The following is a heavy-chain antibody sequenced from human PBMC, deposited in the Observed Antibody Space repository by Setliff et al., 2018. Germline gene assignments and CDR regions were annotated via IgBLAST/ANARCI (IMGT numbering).Heavy chain of an antibody. D-gene: IGHD5-18*01. CDR2: IYHNGNT. CDR1: GGSVSPYF. CDR3: ARDRTAYSYGLDV. V-gene: IGHV4-59*02. Sequence: SETLSLTCTVSGGSVSPYFWSWIRQPPGKGLQWIGYIYHNGNTNFNPSLKSRVNMSIDTSKNQFALNLKSVTAADTAVYYCARDRTAYSYGLDVWGQGTSVTVSS. J-gene: IGHJ6*02.